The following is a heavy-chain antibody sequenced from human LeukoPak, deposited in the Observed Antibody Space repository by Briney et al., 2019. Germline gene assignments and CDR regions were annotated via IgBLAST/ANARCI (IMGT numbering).Heavy chain of an antibody. V-gene: IGHV4-61*02. CDR3: ARDRYGSGSYYNEGGFDP. Sequence: SQTLSLTCTVSGGSISSGSYYWSWIRQPAGKGLEWIGRIYTSGSTNYNPSLKSRVTISVDTSKNQFSLKLSSVTAADTAVYYCARDRYGSGSYYNEGGFDPWGQGTLVTVSS. J-gene: IGHJ5*02. CDR1: GGSISSGSYY. D-gene: IGHD3-10*01. CDR2: IYTSGST.